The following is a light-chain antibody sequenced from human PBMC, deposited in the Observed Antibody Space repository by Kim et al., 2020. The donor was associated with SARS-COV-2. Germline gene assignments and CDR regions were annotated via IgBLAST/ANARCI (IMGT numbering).Light chain of an antibody. V-gene: IGKV1-39*01. CDR1: QSISSY. CDR3: QKRNSTPPT. J-gene: IGKJ5*01. Sequence: DIQMTQSPSSLSASVGDRVTITCRASQSISSYLSWYQQKPGKAPKLLIYAASSLQSGVPSRFSGRGSGTDFTLTISSLQPEDFTTYYSQKRNSTPPTYGRGTQLEI. CDR2: AAS.